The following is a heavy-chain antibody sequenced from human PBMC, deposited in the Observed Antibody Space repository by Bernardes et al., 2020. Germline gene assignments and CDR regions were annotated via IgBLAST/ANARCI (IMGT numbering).Heavy chain of an antibody. Sequence: VKVTCKASGGTFSSYAISWVRQAPGQGLEWMGGIIHIFGKANYAQKFQGRVTITADESTSTAYMELSSLRSEDTAVYYCARDRSRDSYYMDVWGKGTTVTVSS. CDR3: ARDRSRDSYYMDV. CDR1: GGTFSSYA. J-gene: IGHJ6*03. CDR2: IIHIFGKA. V-gene: IGHV1-69*13.